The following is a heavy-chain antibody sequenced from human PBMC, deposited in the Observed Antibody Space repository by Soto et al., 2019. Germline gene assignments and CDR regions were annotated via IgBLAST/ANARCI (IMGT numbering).Heavy chain of an antibody. CDR3: ARQTYYYDSSGYYYFDY. V-gene: IGHV5-51*01. D-gene: IGHD3-22*01. CDR2: IYPGDSDT. CDR1: GYSFTSYW. Sequence: PGESLKISCKGSGYSFTSYWIGWVRRVPGKGMEWMGIIYPGDSDTRYSPSFQGQVTISADKSISTAYLQWSSLKASDTAMYYCARQTYYYDSSGYYYFDYWGQGTLVTVSS. J-gene: IGHJ4*02.